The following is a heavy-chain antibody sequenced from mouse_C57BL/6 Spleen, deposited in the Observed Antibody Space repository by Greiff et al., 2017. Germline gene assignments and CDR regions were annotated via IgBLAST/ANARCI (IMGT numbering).Heavy chain of an antibody. CDR2: ISGGGGNT. CDR3: ARQDYGEYYFDY. D-gene: IGHD2-4*01. CDR1: GFTFSSYT. V-gene: IGHV5-9*01. Sequence: EVKVVESGGGLVKPGGSLKLSCAASGFTFSSYTMSWVRQTPEKRLEWVATISGGGGNTYYPDSVKGRFTISRDNAKNTLYLQMSSLRSEDTALYDCARQDYGEYYFDYWGQGTTLTVSS. J-gene: IGHJ2*01.